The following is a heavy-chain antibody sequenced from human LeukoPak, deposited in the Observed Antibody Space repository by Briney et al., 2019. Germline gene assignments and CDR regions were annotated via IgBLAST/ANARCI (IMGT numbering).Heavy chain of an antibody. CDR1: GFTFSSYS. CDR3: ARDSGYGYFDY. CDR2: IYSGGST. Sequence: GGSLRLSCAASGFTFSSYSMNWVRQAPGKGLEWVSVIYSGGSTYYADSVKGRFTISRDNSKNTLYLQMNSLRAEDTAVYYCARDSGYGYFDYWGQGTLVTVSS. J-gene: IGHJ4*02. V-gene: IGHV3-53*01. D-gene: IGHD3-9*01.